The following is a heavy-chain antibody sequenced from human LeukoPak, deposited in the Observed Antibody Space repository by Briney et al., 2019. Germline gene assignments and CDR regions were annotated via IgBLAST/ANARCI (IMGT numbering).Heavy chain of an antibody. CDR1: GYTLTDYY. D-gene: IGHD3-16*01. CDR2: INPNSGAT. Sequence: ASVKVSRTASGYTLTDYYLHWVRQAPGQGLKWMGWINPNSGATHYAQSFQARVTMTRDTSIASSYMELTGLESDDTAVYYCARGRRILGGPENAGDFFDFWGQGSLVTVSS. CDR3: ARGRRILGGPENAGDFFDF. J-gene: IGHJ4*01. V-gene: IGHV1-2*02.